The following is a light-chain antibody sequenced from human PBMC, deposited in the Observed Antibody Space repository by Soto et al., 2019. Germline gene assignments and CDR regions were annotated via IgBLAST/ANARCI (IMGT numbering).Light chain of an antibody. Sequence: DLQMTQSPSTLSASVGDRITITCRASQSISSWLAWYQQKPGKAPKLLIYKASSLESGVPSRFSGRGSGTEFTLPISSLQPDPFATYYCQQYISYTWTFGLLTQVEI. V-gene: IGKV1-5*03. CDR3: QQYISYTWT. J-gene: IGKJ1*01. CDR1: QSISSW. CDR2: KAS.